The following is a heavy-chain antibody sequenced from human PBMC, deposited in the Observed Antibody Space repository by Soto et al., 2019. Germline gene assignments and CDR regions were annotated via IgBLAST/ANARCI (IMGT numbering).Heavy chain of an antibody. CDR1: GFTFSSYG. Sequence: QVQLVESGGGVVQPGRSLRLSCAASGFTFSSYGMPWVRQAPGKGLEWVAVIWYDGSNKYYADSVKGRFTISRDNSKNTLHLQMKSQRAEDTAEYHCARHRKRILLWCDFHFWGQGTL. CDR3: ARHRKRILLWCDFHF. D-gene: IGHD2-2*01. V-gene: IGHV3-33*01. J-gene: IGHJ4*02. CDR2: IWYDGSNK.